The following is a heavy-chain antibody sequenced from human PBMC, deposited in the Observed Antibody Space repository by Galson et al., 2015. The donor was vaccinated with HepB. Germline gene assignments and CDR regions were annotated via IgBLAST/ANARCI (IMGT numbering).Heavy chain of an antibody. Sequence: SLRLSCAASGFTFSSYAMSWVRQAPGKGLEWVSAISGSGGSTYYADSVKGRFTISRDNSKNTLYLQMNSLRAEDTAVYYCAKDTLSGSYPRDAFDIWGQGTMVTVSS. D-gene: IGHD1-26*01. V-gene: IGHV3-23*01. CDR3: AKDTLSGSYPRDAFDI. CDR2: ISGSGGST. J-gene: IGHJ3*02. CDR1: GFTFSSYA.